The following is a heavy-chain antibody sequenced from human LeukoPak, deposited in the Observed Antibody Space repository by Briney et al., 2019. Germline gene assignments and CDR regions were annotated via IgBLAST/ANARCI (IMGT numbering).Heavy chain of an antibody. Sequence: SETLSLTCTVSGGSVSGHYWTWIRQPPGKGLEWIGQIFYTGQADYNPSLKSRITISVDTSRNRISLKLNSVTAADTAVYYRAKFGADYDMYVWGQGTTVAVSS. J-gene: IGHJ6*02. CDR1: GGSVSGHY. CDR2: IFYTGQA. V-gene: IGHV4-59*02. CDR3: AKFGADYDMYV. D-gene: IGHD3-16*01.